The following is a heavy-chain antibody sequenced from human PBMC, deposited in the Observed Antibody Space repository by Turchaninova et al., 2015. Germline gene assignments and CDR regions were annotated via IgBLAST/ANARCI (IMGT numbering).Heavy chain of an antibody. CDR1: AFTFSSYS. CDR2: ISSGSRYI. V-gene: IGHV3-21*01. CDR3: AKDSSAKNYDILTGLDY. Sequence: EVQLVESGGGLVKPGESLRLSCVGSAFTFSSYSMMWVRRDPGRGLGWVSSISSGSRYISHADSVKGRFTSSRDNAKNALYLQMNSLRAEDTAVYYCAKDSSAKNYDILTGLDYWGQGVLVIVSS. J-gene: IGHJ4*02. D-gene: IGHD3-9*01.